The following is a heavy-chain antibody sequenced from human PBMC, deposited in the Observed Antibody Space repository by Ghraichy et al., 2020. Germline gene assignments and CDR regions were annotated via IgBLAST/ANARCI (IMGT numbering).Heavy chain of an antibody. CDR3: AKDQYYYGSGSYPFDD. J-gene: IGHJ4*02. D-gene: IGHD3-10*01. Sequence: GGSLRLSCATSGFTFSSHGMHWVRQAPGKGLEWVALILYDGGNKYYADSVKGRFTISRDNSKNTLYLQMNSLRAEDTATYYCAKDQYYYGSGSYPFDDWGQGTLVTVSS. V-gene: IGHV3-30*18. CDR2: ILYDGGNK. CDR1: GFTFSSHG.